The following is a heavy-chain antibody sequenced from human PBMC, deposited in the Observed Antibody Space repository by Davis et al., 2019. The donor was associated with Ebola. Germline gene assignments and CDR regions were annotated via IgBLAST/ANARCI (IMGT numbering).Heavy chain of an antibody. D-gene: IGHD4-17*01. CDR2: INHSGST. Sequence: MPSETLSLTCAVYGGSFSGYYWSWIRQPPGKGLEWIGEINHSGSTNYNPSLKSRVTTSVDTSKNQFSLKLSSVTAADTAVYYCARFTVTTPLCGMDVWGQGTTVTVSS. CDR1: GGSFSGYY. V-gene: IGHV4-34*01. J-gene: IGHJ6*02. CDR3: ARFTVTTPLCGMDV.